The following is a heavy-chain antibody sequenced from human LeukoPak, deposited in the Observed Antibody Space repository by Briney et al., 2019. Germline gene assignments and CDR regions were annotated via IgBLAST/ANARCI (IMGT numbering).Heavy chain of an antibody. V-gene: IGHV1-2*02. Sequence: GASVKVSCKASGYTFTGYYMHWVRQAPGQGLEWMEWINPNSGGTNYAQKFQGRVTMTRDTSISTAYMELSRLRSDDTAVYYCARDDSYRWVFDYWGQGTLVTVSS. CDR1: GYTFTGYY. CDR2: INPNSGGT. D-gene: IGHD5-24*01. J-gene: IGHJ4*02. CDR3: ARDDSYRWVFDY.